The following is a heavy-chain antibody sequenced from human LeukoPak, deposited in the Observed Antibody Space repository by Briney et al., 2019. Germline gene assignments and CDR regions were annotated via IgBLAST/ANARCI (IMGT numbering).Heavy chain of an antibody. D-gene: IGHD2-15*01. V-gene: IGHV3-23*01. J-gene: IGHJ3*02. CDR2: IRGSGGST. CDR1: GFTLSSYA. Sequence: GGSLTLSCAASGFTLSSYAMSRVRQAPGKGLEWVSAIRGSGGSTYYADSVKGRFTISRDNSKNTLYLQMNSLRAEDPAVYYCAKLTVVAAKRGRLDAFDIWGQGKMVTVSS. CDR3: AKLTVVAAKRGRLDAFDI.